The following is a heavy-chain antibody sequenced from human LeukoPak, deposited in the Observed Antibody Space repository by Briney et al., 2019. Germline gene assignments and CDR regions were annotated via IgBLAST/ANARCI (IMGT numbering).Heavy chain of an antibody. CDR1: GFIFSSDS. V-gene: IGHV3-21*01. D-gene: IGHD6-13*01. J-gene: IGHJ4*02. CDR2: ISSTGAYI. CDR3: ARGLAAAGTRGPY. Sequence: PGGSLRLSCATSGFIFSSDSMIWVSQAPGKGLEWVSSISSTGAYIYYADSLKGRFTISRDNAKNSLYLQMNSLRADDTAVYYCARGLAAAGTRGPYWGQGTLVTVSS.